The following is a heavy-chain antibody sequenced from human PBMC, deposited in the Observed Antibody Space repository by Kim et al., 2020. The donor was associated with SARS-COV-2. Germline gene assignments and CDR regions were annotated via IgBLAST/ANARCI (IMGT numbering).Heavy chain of an antibody. V-gene: IGHV3-48*01. Sequence: GGSLRLSCVAFGFTFSDYRMNWVRQAPGKGLEWLSFISNDAGGIYYADSVRGRFTVSRDVAKNSLYLQMNSLTVDDTAVYYCVRDCPRGLGFPALDSWG. D-gene: IGHD3-10*01. CDR1: GFTFSDYR. CDR2: ISNDAGGI. J-gene: IGHJ5*01. CDR3: VRDCPRGLGFPALDS.